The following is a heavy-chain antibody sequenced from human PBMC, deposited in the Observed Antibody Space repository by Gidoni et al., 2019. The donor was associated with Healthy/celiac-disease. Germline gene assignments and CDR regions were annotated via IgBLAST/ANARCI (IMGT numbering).Heavy chain of an antibody. J-gene: IGHJ4*02. CDR1: GFTFSSYG. CDR3: AKDRDSAVGDYLDY. CDR2: ISYDGSNK. V-gene: IGHV3-30*18. Sequence: QVQLVESGGGVVQPGRSLRLSCAASGFTFSSYGMHWVRQAPGKGLEWVAVISYDGSNKYYADSVKGRFTISRDNSKNTLYLQMNSLRAEDTAVYYCAKDRDSAVGDYLDYWGQGTLVTVSS. D-gene: IGHD2-21*01.